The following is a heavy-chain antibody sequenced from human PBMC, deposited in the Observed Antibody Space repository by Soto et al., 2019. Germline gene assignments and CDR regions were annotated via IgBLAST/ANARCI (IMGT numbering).Heavy chain of an antibody. CDR3: ARDFYGGTSSGYYYYRMDV. J-gene: IGHJ6*02. V-gene: IGHV4-4*07. Sequence: LEPLSLTCTISGGSISQYSWSWIRQPGGRGPESIGRIYASGSTNYNPSLKSRVTMSVDTSKNQFSLELTSVTAADTAVYYCARDFYGGTSSGYYYYRMDVWGQAITVTAYS. CDR1: GGSISQYS. CDR2: IYASGST. D-gene: IGHD3-22*01.